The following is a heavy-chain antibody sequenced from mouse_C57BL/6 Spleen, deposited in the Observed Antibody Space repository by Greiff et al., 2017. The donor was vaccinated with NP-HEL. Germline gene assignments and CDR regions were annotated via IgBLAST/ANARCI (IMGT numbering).Heavy chain of an antibody. V-gene: IGHV5-6*02. D-gene: IGHD3-2*01. CDR3: ARDSGDAMDY. CDR2: ISSGGSYT. CDR1: GFTFSSYG. J-gene: IGHJ4*01. Sequence: DVMLVESGGDLVKPGGSLKLSCAASGFTFSSYGMSWVRQTPDKRLEWVATISSGGSYTYYPDSVKGRFTISRDNAKNTLYLQMSSLKSEDTAMYYCARDSGDAMDYWGQGTSVTVSS.